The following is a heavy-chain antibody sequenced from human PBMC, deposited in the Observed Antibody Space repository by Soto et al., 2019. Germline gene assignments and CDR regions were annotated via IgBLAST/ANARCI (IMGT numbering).Heavy chain of an antibody. Sequence: SETLALTCTVSGGSISSYYWSWIRQPPGKGLEWIGYIYYSGSTNYNPSLKRRVTISVDTSKHQFSLKLSSVTSADTAVYYCARNKRRHYCYYYMXVWGKGTTVXVSS. CDR3: ARNKRRHYCYYYMXV. J-gene: IGHJ6*03. CDR2: IYYSGST. V-gene: IGHV4-59*01. CDR1: GGSISSYY.